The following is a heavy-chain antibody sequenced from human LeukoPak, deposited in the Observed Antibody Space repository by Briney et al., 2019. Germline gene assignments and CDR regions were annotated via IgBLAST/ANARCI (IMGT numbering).Heavy chain of an antibody. V-gene: IGHV3-48*03. Sequence: GESLRLSCAASGFTFSSYEMNWVRQAPGKGLEWVSYISSSGSTIYYADSVKGRFTISRDNAKNSLYLQMNSLRAEDTAVYYCARDLGYCTSTSCYSLYGMDVWGKGTTVTASS. CDR1: GFTFSSYE. CDR3: ARDLGYCTSTSCYSLYGMDV. J-gene: IGHJ6*04. CDR2: ISSSGSTI. D-gene: IGHD2-2*02.